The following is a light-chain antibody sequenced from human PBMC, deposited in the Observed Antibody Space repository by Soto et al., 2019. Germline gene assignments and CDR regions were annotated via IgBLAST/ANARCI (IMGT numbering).Light chain of an antibody. Sequence: DSQMTQYPSTLSASVGDRVTITCRASQSISSWLAWYQQKPGKAPKLLISKASTLQSGVPPRFSGSGYGTEFTLTISSLQPDDFATYYCQQYERYPMTFGQGTRLEI. CDR1: QSISSW. J-gene: IGKJ2*01. V-gene: IGKV1-5*03. CDR3: QQYERYPMT. CDR2: KAS.